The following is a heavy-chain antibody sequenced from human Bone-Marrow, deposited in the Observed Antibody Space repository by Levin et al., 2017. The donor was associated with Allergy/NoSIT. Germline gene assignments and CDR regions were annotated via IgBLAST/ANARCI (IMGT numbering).Heavy chain of an antibody. D-gene: IGHD2-15*01. V-gene: IGHV3-11*06. J-gene: IGHJ1*01. Sequence: KSGGSLRLSCAASGFTFSDYYMSWIRQAPGKGLEWVSYISSSSSYTNYADSVKGRFTISRDNAKNSLYLQMNSLRAEDTAVYYCARDRELGYCSGGSCYTEYFQHWGQGTLVTVSS. CDR1: GFTFSDYY. CDR3: ARDRELGYCSGGSCYTEYFQH. CDR2: ISSSSSYT.